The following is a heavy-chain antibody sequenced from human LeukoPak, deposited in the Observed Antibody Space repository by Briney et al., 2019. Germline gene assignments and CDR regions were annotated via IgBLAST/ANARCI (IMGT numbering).Heavy chain of an antibody. CDR2: ISSSGSTI. D-gene: IGHD6-6*01. CDR3: ARDTSSSIAARPSNFDY. V-gene: IGHV3-48*04. Sequence: PGGSLRLSCAASGFTFSSYGMHWVRQAPGKGLEWVSYISSSGSTIYYADSVKGRFTISRDNAKNSLYLQMNSLRAEDTAVYYCARDTSSSIAARPSNFDYWGQGTLVTVSS. CDR1: GFTFSSYG. J-gene: IGHJ4*02.